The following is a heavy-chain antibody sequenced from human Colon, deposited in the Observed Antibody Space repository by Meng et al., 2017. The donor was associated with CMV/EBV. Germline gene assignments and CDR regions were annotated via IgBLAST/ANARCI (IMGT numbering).Heavy chain of an antibody. CDR1: GGSVRSGSYY. V-gene: IGHV4-61*01. J-gene: IGHJ4*02. CDR3: ARIVLSGKGSFDN. Sequence: SETLSLTCAVSGGSVRSGSYYWSWIRQPPGKGLEWVGYVYYSGSTKYNPSLKSRVTISVDTSNNQFSLNLNSVTAADTAVYYCARIVLSGKGSFDNWGQGTLVTVSS. CDR2: VYYSGST. D-gene: IGHD2/OR15-2a*01.